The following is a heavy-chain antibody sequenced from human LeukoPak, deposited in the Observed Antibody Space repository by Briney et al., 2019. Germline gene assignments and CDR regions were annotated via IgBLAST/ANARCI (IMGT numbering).Heavy chain of an antibody. D-gene: IGHD4/OR15-4a*01. V-gene: IGHV3-11*01. CDR1: GFSFSDSY. Sequence: GGSLRLSCSASGFSFSDSYMSWFRLSAEKGLEWIAYITSSGTTTGYADSVKGRFTISRVNAKNSLYLQMNSLRPEDTAVYYCARDPDYGDPYWGQGTLVTVSS. CDR2: ITSSGTTT. J-gene: IGHJ4*02. CDR3: ARDPDYGDPY.